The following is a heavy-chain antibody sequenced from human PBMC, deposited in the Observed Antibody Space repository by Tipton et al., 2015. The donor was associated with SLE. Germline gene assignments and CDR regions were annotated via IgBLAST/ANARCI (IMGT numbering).Heavy chain of an antibody. CDR1: GASVSSFC. D-gene: IGHD4-17*01. V-gene: IGHV4-4*08. Sequence: GLVKPSETLSLTCTVSGASVSSFCWNWIRQSPGKGLEWIACVCNSVSTNYDPSLKSRGTISVDTSKNHFSLELTSVTAADTAVYYCAKDYNHDNADYNWGQGTLVIVSS. J-gene: IGHJ4*02. CDR2: VCNSVST. CDR3: AKDYNHDNADYN.